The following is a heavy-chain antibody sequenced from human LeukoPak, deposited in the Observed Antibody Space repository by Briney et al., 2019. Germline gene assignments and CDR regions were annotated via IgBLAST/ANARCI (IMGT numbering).Heavy chain of an antibody. Sequence: PGGSLRLSCAASGFTSSSYIMAWVRQAPGKGLEWDSSIGGGGGDTYYADSVKGRFTIPRDNSKNTLSLQMNSLRADDTAVYYCAKGGRGTYDSWGQGTLVTVFS. CDR3: AKGGRGTYDS. D-gene: IGHD3-16*01. J-gene: IGHJ4*02. V-gene: IGHV3-23*01. CDR2: IGGGGGDT. CDR1: GFTSSSYI.